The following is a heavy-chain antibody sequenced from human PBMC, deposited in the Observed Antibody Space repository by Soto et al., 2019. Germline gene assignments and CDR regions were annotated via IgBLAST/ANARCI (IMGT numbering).Heavy chain of an antibody. J-gene: IGHJ4*02. CDR3: ARGGNWNYGFDY. D-gene: IGHD1-7*01. CDR2: IHYSGST. Sequence: PSETLSLTCTVSGGSISSYYWSWIRQPPGKGLEWIGYIHYSGSTNYNPSLKSRVTISVDTSKNQFSLKLSSVTAADTAVYYCARGGNWNYGFDYGGQGTLVTVS. CDR1: GGSISSYY. V-gene: IGHV4-59*01.